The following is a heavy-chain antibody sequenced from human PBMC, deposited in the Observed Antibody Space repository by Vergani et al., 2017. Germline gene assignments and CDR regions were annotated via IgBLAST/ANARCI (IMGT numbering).Heavy chain of an antibody. CDR3: ARERRIAAGPGPKNWFDP. CDR2: INPNSGGT. D-gene: IGHD6-6*01. V-gene: IGHV1-2*02. J-gene: IGHJ5*02. Sequence: QVQLVQSGAEVKKPGASVKVSCKASGYTFTGYYMHWVRQAPGQGLEWMGWINPNSGGTNYAQKFQGRVTMTRDTSISTAYMELSRLRSDDTAVYYCARERRIAAGPGPKNWFDPWGQGTLVTVSS. CDR1: GYTFTGYY.